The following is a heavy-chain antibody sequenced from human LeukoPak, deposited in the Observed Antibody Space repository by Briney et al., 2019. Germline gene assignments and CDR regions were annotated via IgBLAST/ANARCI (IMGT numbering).Heavy chain of an antibody. CDR2: IKQDGSEK. D-gene: IGHD3-22*01. CDR3: ASNGYYDSSGYYSD. CDR1: GFTFGSYS. J-gene: IGHJ4*02. Sequence: PGGSLRLSCAASGFTFGSYSMNWVRQAPGKGLEWVANIKQDGSEKYYVDSVKGRFTISRDNAKNSLYLQMNSLRAEDTAVYYCASNGYYDSSGYYSDWGQGTLVTVSS. V-gene: IGHV3-7*01.